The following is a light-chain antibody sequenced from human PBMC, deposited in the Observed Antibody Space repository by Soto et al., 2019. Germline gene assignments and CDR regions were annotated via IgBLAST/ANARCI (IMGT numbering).Light chain of an antibody. Sequence: QSVLTQPRSVSGSPGQSVTISCTGTSSDVGGYNYVSWYQQHPGKAPKLMIFDVSKRPSGVPDRFSGSKSGNTASLTISGLPADDVADYYCCSYAATSVLFRGVTNLTVL. V-gene: IGLV2-11*01. CDR3: CSYAATSVL. CDR1: SSDVGGYNY. CDR2: DVS. J-gene: IGLJ2*01.